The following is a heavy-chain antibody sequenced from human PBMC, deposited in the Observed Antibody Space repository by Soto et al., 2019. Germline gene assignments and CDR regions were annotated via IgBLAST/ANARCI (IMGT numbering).Heavy chain of an antibody. J-gene: IGHJ5*02. CDR1: GYIFANYP. D-gene: IGHD3-10*01. V-gene: IGHV1-3*01. Sequence: QVQLVQSGAEMKRPGASVTVSCTASGYIFANYPMQWVRQAPGQGLEWMGWINPGNGNTKYSKKFQGRVTITRDTSANTIYMELSSLTPKDTAMDYCARVLRRFSGSGDHWFDPWGQGTLVTVSS. CDR3: ARVLRRFSGSGDHWFDP. CDR2: INPGNGNT.